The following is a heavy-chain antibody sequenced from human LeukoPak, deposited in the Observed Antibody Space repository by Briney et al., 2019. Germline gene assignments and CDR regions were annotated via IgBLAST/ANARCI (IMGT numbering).Heavy chain of an antibody. CDR2: IKPDGSGK. CDR3: ARDQYEVPYYSNYDGMNV. D-gene: IGHD3-16*01. V-gene: IGHV3-7*03. J-gene: IGHJ6*02. CDR1: GFTFSSYW. Sequence: GGSLRLSCAASGFTFSSYWMSWVRRAPGKGLEWVANIKPDGSGKYYLDSVKGRFTTSRDNSKNSLHLQMNSLRAEDTAVYYCARDQYEVPYYSNYDGMNVWGQGTTVIVSS.